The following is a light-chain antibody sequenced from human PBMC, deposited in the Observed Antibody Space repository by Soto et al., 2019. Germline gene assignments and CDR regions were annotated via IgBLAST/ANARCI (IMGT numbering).Light chain of an antibody. CDR1: SSDIDTYNY. V-gene: IGLV2-8*01. CDR2: DVS. J-gene: IGLJ1*01. Sequence: QSALTPPPSGTGAHVQRTATPCTGTSSDIDTYNYVSWYQQHPGKAPTLIIYDVSKRPSGVPDRFSGSKSGNTASLTVPWLQTEDDADSYCSAHACSNNLVFGSGTKV. CDR3: SAHACSNNLV.